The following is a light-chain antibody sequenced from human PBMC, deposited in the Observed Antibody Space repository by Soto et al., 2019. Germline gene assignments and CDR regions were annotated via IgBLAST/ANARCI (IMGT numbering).Light chain of an antibody. CDR2: SAA. J-gene: IGKJ4*02. CDR1: QGIRND. V-gene: IGKV1-6*01. Sequence: AIQMTQSPSSLSASVGDRVTITCRASQGIRNDLGWYQQKPGQAPKLLIYSAASLQSGVPSRFSGSGYATDFTLTISSLQPEDFATYYCLQNYIYPLTFGGGTKVDIK. CDR3: LQNYIYPLT.